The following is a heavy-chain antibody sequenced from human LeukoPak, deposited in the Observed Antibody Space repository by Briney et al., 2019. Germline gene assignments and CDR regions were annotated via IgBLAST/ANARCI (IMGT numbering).Heavy chain of an antibody. V-gene: IGHV1-18*01. CDR3: ARSSYSSSWIYYYYYMDV. CDR1: GYTFTSYG. Sequence: ASVKVSCKSSGYTFTSYGISGVRQAPGQGLECMGWISAYNGNTNYAQKLQGRVTMTTDTSTSTAYMELRSLRSDDTAVYYCARSSYSSSWIYYYYYMDVWGKGTTVTISS. D-gene: IGHD6-13*01. CDR2: ISAYNGNT. J-gene: IGHJ6*03.